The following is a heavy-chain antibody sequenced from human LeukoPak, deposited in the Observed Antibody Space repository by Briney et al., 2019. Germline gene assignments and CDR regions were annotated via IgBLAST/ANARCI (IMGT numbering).Heavy chain of an antibody. Sequence: GGSLRLSCEASGFTFSSYWMHWVRQAPGKGLVWVSSISSDGSTITYADSVKGRFTISRDNAKNTLYLQMNSLRAEDTAVYYCARALAVAGNYDYWGQGALVTVSS. CDR1: GFTFSSYW. CDR3: ARALAVAGNYDY. V-gene: IGHV3-74*01. D-gene: IGHD6-19*01. CDR2: ISSDGSTI. J-gene: IGHJ4*02.